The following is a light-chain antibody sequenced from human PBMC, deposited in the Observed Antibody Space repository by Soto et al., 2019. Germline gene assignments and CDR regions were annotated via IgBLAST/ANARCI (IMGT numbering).Light chain of an antibody. CDR1: SSHAGGYNY. J-gene: IGLJ3*02. Sequence: QSVLTQPASVSGSPGQSITISCTATSSHAGGYNYVSWYQQHPGKAPKLMIYEVSHRPSGVSNRFSGSKSGKTASLTISWLQAEEEADYYFCSFTRTTTWVFGGGTKVPVL. CDR2: EVS. V-gene: IGLV2-14*01. CDR3: CSFTRTTTWV.